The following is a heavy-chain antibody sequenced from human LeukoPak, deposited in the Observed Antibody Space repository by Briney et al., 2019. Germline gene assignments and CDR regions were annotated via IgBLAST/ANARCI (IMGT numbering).Heavy chain of an antibody. V-gene: IGHV3-15*01. Sequence: PGGSLRLSCAXXGFTFXNXXXXXXXQAXGKXXXXXXHIKSXTDGGTTDFXXPVXXXFTIXRDDSKNTLYLQMNSLKTEDTAVYYCTTGPYGDFYFDCWGQGTLVTVSS. J-gene: IGHJ4*02. D-gene: IGHD4-17*01. CDR1: GFTFXNXX. CDR3: TTGPYGDFYFDC. CDR2: IKSXTDGGTT.